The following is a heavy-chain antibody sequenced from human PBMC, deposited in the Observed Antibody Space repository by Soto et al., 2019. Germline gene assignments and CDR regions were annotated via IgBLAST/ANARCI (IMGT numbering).Heavy chain of an antibody. D-gene: IGHD2-2*01. CDR2: IKSNAYGATT. V-gene: IGHV3-15*01. J-gene: IGHJ5*02. CDR1: GFTFSNAW. Sequence: EVQLVESGGGLVKPGESLRLSCAASGFTFSNAWMNWVRQGPGKGLEWVGRIKSNAYGATTDYAAPVKGRFTISRDDSRDTLYLQMNSLKHEDTAVYYCTTPLGYCSTSCPWGQGSLVTVSS. CDR3: TTPLGYCSTSCP.